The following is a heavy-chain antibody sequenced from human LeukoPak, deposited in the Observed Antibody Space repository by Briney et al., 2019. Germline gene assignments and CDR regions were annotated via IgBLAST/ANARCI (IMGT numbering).Heavy chain of an antibody. CDR2: ISGSGGST. D-gene: IGHD3-3*01. J-gene: IGHJ4*02. CDR1: GFTFSSYA. V-gene: IGHV3-23*01. CDR3: ALGGPRIVRITIFGVVIPHFDY. Sequence: PGGSLRLSCAASGFTFSSYAMSWVRQAPGKGLEWVSAISGSGGSTYYADSVKGRFTISRDNSKNTLYLQMDSLRAEDTAVYYCALGGPRIVRITIFGVVIPHFDYWGQGTLVTVSS.